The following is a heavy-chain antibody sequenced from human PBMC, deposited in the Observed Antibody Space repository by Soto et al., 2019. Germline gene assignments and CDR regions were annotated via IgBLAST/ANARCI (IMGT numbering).Heavy chain of an antibody. CDR3: ARRGWYNGRKYYFDY. D-gene: IGHD6-19*01. V-gene: IGHV5-51*01. Sequence: PGESLKISCKGSGYSFTSYWIGWVRQMPGKGLEWMGIIYPGDSDTRYSPSFQGQVTISADKSISTAYLQWSSLKASDTAMYYCARRGWYNGRKYYFDYWGQGTLVTVSS. CDR1: GYSFTSYW. CDR2: IYPGDSDT. J-gene: IGHJ4*02.